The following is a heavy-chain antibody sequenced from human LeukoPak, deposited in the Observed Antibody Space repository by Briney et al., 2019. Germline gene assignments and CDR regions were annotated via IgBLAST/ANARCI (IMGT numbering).Heavy chain of an antibody. CDR1: GYSISSGYY. CDR3: ARAGPTLGTMDWFDP. CDR2: IYHSGST. Sequence: SETLSLTCTVSGYSISSGYYWGWIRQPPGKGLEWIGSIYHSGSTYYNPSLKSRVTISVDTSKNQFSLKLSSVTAADTAVYYCARAGPTLGTMDWFDPWGQGTLVTVSS. J-gene: IGHJ5*02. D-gene: IGHD3-10*01. V-gene: IGHV4-38-2*02.